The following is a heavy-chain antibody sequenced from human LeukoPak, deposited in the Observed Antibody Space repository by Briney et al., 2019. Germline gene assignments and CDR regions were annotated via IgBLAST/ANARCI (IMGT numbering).Heavy chain of an antibody. CDR1: GYTFTGYY. CDR3: ARARPSWIQLWSCDY. V-gene: IGHV1-2*02. CDR2: INPNSGGT. J-gene: IGHJ4*02. Sequence: ASVKVSCKASGYTFTGYYMHWVRQAPGQGLEWMGWINPNSGGTNYAQKFQGRVTMTRDTSISTAYMEPSRLRSDDTAVYYCARARPSWIQLWSCDYWGQGTLVTVSS. D-gene: IGHD5-18*01.